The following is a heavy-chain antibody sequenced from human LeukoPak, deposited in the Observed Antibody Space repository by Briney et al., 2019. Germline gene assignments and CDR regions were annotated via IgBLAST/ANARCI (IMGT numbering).Heavy chain of an antibody. CDR1: GFTFSSYS. CDR2: ISSSSSYI. V-gene: IGHV3-21*01. Sequence: GGSLRLPCAASGFTFSSYSMNWVRQAPGKGLEWVSSISSSSSYIYYADSVKGRFTISRDNAKNSLYLQMNSLRAEDTAVYYCAREGQYRIYYYYMDVWGKGTTVTVSS. J-gene: IGHJ6*03. CDR3: AREGQYRIYYYYMDV. D-gene: IGHD1-14*01.